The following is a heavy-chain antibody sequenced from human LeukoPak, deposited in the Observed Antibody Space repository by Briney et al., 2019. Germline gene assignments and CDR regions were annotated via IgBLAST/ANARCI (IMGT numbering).Heavy chain of an antibody. J-gene: IGHJ4*02. CDR3: AREEGASMIITY. CDR1: GGSISSYY. V-gene: IGHV4-59*01. CDR2: IYYSGST. Sequence: SETLSLTCTVSGGSISSYYWSWIRQPPGKGLEWIGYIYYSGSTNYNPSLKSRVIISVDTSKNQFSLKLSSVTAADTAVYYCAREEGASMIITYWGQGTLVTVSS. D-gene: IGHD3-22*01.